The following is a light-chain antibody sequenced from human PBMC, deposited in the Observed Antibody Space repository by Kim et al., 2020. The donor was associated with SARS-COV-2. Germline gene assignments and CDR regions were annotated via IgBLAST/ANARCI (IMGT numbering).Light chain of an antibody. CDR1: QATCTT. V-gene: IGKV1-9*01. CDR3: QQLKSFPLT. CDR2: DAS. J-gene: IGKJ4*01. Sequence: ASRGERVTITCRASQATCTTVAWYLQKPGKAPRPLIVDASSLQGRVPTRFSGSGSGTDFSLTISSLQPEDFATYYCQQLKSFPLTFGGGTKVDIK.